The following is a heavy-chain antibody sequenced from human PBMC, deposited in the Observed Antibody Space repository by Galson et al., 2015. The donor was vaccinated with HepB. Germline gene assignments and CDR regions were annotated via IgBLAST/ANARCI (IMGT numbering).Heavy chain of an antibody. Sequence: SVKVSCKASGYSFINYGITWVRQAPGQGLEWMGWISGYNDNTNYAQKFQGRITMTTDTSTSMSYMELRSLRPDDTAIYYCTRARYNNSPPEYWGQGTLVTVSS. V-gene: IGHV1-18*04. CDR3: TRARYNNSPPEY. D-gene: IGHD1-14*01. CDR2: ISGYNDNT. CDR1: GYSFINYG. J-gene: IGHJ4*02.